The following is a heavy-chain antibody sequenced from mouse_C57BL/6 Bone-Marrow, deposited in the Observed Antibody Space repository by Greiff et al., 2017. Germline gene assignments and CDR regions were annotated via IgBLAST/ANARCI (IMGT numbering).Heavy chain of an antibody. CDR1: GYTFTSYW. V-gene: IGHV1-55*01. Sequence: QVQLQQPGAELVKPGASVKMSCKASGYTFTSYWITWVKQRPGQGLEWIGDIYPGSGSTNYNDKFKSKATLTVDTSSSTAYMQLSSLTSEDSAVYYCARYSNCVALFAYWGQGTLVTVSA. J-gene: IGHJ3*01. D-gene: IGHD2-5*01. CDR3: ARYSNCVALFAY. CDR2: IYPGSGST.